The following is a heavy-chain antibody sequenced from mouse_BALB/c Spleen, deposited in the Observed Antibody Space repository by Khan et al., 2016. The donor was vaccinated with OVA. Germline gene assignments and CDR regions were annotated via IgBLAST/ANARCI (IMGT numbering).Heavy chain of an antibody. CDR2: INPSNGYT. CDR1: GYTFTSYT. Sequence: QVQLQQSGAELARPGASVKMSCKASGYTFTSYTMDWVKQRPGQGLEWIGYINPSNGYTNYNQKFKDKATLTADKSSSTAYMQLSSLTSEDSAVYYCVRSGAYYRYDGYFDVWGAGTTVTVSS. D-gene: IGHD2-14*01. V-gene: IGHV1-4*01. J-gene: IGHJ1*01. CDR3: VRSGAYYRYDGYFDV.